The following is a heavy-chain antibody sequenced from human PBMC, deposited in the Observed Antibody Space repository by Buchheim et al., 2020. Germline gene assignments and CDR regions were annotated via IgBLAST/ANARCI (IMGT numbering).Heavy chain of an antibody. D-gene: IGHD3-22*01. V-gene: IGHV4-34*01. CDR1: GGSFSGYY. CDR3: ARGRRSGLFSTFDY. J-gene: IGHJ4*02. Sequence: QVQLQQWGAGLLKPSETLSLTCAVFGGSFSGYYWSWIRQPPGKGLEWIGEINHSGSTNYNPSLKSRVTISVDTSKNQFSLKLSSVTAADTAVYYCARGRRSGLFSTFDYWGQGTL. CDR2: INHSGST.